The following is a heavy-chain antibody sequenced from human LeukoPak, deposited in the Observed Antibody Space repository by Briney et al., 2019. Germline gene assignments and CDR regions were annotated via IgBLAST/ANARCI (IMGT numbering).Heavy chain of an antibody. V-gene: IGHV4-34*01. J-gene: IGHJ5*02. CDR2: INHSGST. Sequence: PETLSLTCAVYGGSFSGYYWSWIRQPPGKGLEWIGEINHSGSTNYNPSLKSRVTISVDTSKNQFSLKLSSVTAADTAVYYCARALNWFDPWGQGTLVTVSS. CDR1: GGSFSGYY. CDR3: ARALNWFDP.